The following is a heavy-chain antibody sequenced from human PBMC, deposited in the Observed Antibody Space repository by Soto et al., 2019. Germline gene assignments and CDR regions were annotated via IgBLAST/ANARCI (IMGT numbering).Heavy chain of an antibody. CDR1: GFTFSSYE. V-gene: IGHV3-48*03. D-gene: IGHD2-2*02. J-gene: IGHJ4*02. CDR2: ISSSGSTI. CDR3: ARDDCTSSSCYNPFDY. Sequence: GGSLRLSCAASGFTFSSYEMNWVRQAPGKGLEWVSYISSSGSTIYYADSVKGRFTTSRDNAKNSLYLQMNSLRAEDTAVYYCARDDCTSSSCYNPFDYWGQGTLVTVSS.